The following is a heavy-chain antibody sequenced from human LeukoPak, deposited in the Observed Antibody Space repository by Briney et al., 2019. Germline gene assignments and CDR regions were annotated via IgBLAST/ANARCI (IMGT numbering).Heavy chain of an antibody. V-gene: IGHV3-48*03. CDR1: GFTFDDYG. Sequence: PGGSLRLSCAASGFTFDDYGMSWVRQAPGKGLEWVSYVSSSGSTKYYADSVKGRFTISRDNAKNSLYLQMNSLRAEDTAVYYCARHSSWTMVRGNFDYWGQGTLVTVPS. CDR3: ARHSSWTMVRGNFDY. J-gene: IGHJ4*02. CDR2: VSSSGSTK. D-gene: IGHD3-10*01.